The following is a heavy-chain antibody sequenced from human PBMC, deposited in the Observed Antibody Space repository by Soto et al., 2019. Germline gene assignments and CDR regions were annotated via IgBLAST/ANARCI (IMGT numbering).Heavy chain of an antibody. CDR1: GGSVTNSSYY. Sequence: SETLSLTCTVSGGSVTNSSYYWGWIRQSPGKGLEWIGSVYYRGRSYSKSSVKSRVTISVDTSKNRFSLSLNSVTASDTAVYFCVSQRTTVPTQAYFDYWGPGALVTAPQ. CDR3: VSQRTTVPTQAYFDY. D-gene: IGHD4-17*01. V-gene: IGHV4-39*01. J-gene: IGHJ4*02. CDR2: VYYRGRS.